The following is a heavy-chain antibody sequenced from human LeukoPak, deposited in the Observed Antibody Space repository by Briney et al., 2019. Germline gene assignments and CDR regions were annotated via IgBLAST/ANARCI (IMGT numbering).Heavy chain of an antibody. J-gene: IGHJ5*02. V-gene: IGHV3-7*05. Sequence: TGGSLRLSCAASGFTFHSYWMSWVRQAPGKGLEWVANIKEDGSEKYYVDSVKGRLTISRDNSKNTLYLQMDSLRAGDTALYYCAKGSGINHYHWIDPWGQGTLVTVSS. CDR1: GFTFHSYW. D-gene: IGHD1-14*01. CDR2: IKEDGSEK. CDR3: AKGSGINHYHWIDP.